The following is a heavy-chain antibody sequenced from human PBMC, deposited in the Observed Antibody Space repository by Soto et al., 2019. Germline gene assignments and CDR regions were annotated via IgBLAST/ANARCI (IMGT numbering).Heavy chain of an antibody. CDR3: ARIREYSSYSGYD. CDR2: IIPIFGTA. J-gene: IGHJ4*02. CDR1: GGTFSIYD. D-gene: IGHD6-6*01. V-gene: IGHV1-69*01. Sequence: ASVTVSCSASGGTFSIYDISWVRPAPGQVLEWMGGIIPIFGTANYAQKFQGRVTITADESTSTAYMELSSLRSEDTAVYYCARIREYSSYSGYDWGQGALVTFSS.